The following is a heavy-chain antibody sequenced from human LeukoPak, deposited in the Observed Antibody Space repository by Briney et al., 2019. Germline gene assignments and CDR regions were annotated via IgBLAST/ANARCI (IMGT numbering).Heavy chain of an antibody. J-gene: IGHJ4*02. CDR3: ARLPYRDGVAQDY. CDR1: GYTFSGFY. D-gene: IGHD3-16*02. CDR2: INPISGAT. Sequence: ASVKVSCKPSGYTFSGFYIHWVRQAPGHGLEWMGIINPISGATDYAQKFQGRVTMTRDTSTSTVYMELSSLRSEDTAMYYCARLPYRDGVAQDYWGQGTLVTVSP. V-gene: IGHV1-46*01.